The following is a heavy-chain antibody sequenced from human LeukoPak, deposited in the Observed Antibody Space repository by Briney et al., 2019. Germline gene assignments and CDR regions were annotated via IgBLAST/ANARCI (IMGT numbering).Heavy chain of an antibody. V-gene: IGHV1-2*02. CDR1: GYTFTGYY. J-gene: IGHJ4*02. D-gene: IGHD3-22*01. CDR2: INPNSGGT. Sequence: ASVEVSCKASGYTFTGYYMHWVRQAPGQGLEWMEWINPNSGGTNYAQKFQGRVTMTRDTSISTAYMELSRLRSDDTAVYYCARDDSSGSYYSYWGQGTLVTVSS. CDR3: ARDDSSGSYYSY.